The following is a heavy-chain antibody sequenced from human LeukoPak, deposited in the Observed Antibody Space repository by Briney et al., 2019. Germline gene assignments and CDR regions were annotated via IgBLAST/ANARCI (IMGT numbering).Heavy chain of an antibody. CDR3: ARHLRLGYADY. Sequence: PSETLSLTCTVSGGSISSSSYYWGWIRQPPGKGLEWIGYIYYSGSTNYNPSLKSRVTISVDTSKNQFSLKLSSVTAADTAVYYCARHLRLGYADYWGQGTLVTVSS. CDR1: GGSISSSSYY. J-gene: IGHJ4*02. CDR2: IYYSGST. V-gene: IGHV4-61*05. D-gene: IGHD3-16*01.